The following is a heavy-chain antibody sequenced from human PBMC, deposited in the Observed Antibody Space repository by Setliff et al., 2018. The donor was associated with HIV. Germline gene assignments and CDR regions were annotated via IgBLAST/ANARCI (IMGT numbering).Heavy chain of an antibody. D-gene: IGHD5-12*01. CDR2: FYHSTT. Sequence: SETLSLTCVVSGYSISSGYYWGWIRQPPGTGLEWIGSFYHSTTYYRSSLESRVTISVDTSKNQFSLKLSSVTAADTAVYYCARDSSIVATTHYYYYMDVWGKGTTVTVSS. V-gene: IGHV4-38-2*02. CDR3: ARDSSIVATTHYYYYMDV. CDR1: GYSISSGYY. J-gene: IGHJ6*03.